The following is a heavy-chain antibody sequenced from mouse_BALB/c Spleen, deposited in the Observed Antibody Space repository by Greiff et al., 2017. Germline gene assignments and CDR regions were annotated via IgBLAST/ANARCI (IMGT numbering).Heavy chain of an antibody. D-gene: IGHD1-1*01. J-gene: IGHJ2*01. V-gene: IGHV5-6-5*01. CDR3: ARGVSSYRYYFDY. CDR2: ISSGGST. CDR1: GFTFSSYA. Sequence: EVKVVESGGGLVKPGGSLKLSCAASGFTFSSYAMSWVRQTPEKRLEWVASISSGGSTYYPDSVKGRFTISRDNARNILYLQMSRLRSEDTAMYYCARGVSSYRYYFDYWGQGTTRTVSS.